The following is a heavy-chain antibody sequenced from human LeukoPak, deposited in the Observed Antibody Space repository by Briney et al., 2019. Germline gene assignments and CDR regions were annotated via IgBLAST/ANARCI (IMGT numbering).Heavy chain of an antibody. D-gene: IGHD3-10*01. V-gene: IGHV4-39*01. CDR1: GGSVSTIDYY. Sequence: PSETLSLTCTVSGGSVSTIDYYWGWIRQPPGKGLEWIGSVYYSGSTYYNAPLKSRVTISVDTSKNQFSLKLSSVTAADTAIYYCAKHYMGSSYNRGLDSWGQGTLVTVSS. CDR2: VYYSGST. J-gene: IGHJ4*02. CDR3: AKHYMGSSYNRGLDS.